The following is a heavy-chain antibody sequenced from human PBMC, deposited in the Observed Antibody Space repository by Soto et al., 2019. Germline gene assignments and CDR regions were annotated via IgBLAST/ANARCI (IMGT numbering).Heavy chain of an antibody. D-gene: IGHD3-10*01. J-gene: IGHJ4*02. V-gene: IGHV3-23*01. CDR2: ISGSGGST. Sequence: GGSLRLSCAASGFTFSSYAMSWVRQAPGKGLEWVSAISGSGGSTYYADSVKGRFTISRDNSKNTLYLQMNSLRAEDTAVYYCAKVGYYYGSGSYYLLYYFDYWGQGTLVTVSS. CDR1: GFTFSSYA. CDR3: AKVGYYYGSGSYYLLYYFDY.